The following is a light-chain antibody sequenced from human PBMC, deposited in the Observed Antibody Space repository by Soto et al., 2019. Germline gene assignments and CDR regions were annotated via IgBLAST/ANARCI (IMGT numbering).Light chain of an antibody. CDR1: SSNIGAGYE. CDR3: QSYDSSLSGDV. J-gene: IGLJ1*01. V-gene: IGLV1-40*01. Sequence: QLVLTQPPSVSEAPGQRVTISCTGSSSNIGAGYEAHWYQQVPGTAPKLLIYENNNRPSGVPDRFSGSKSGTSASLAITGVQAEDEAEYYCQSYDSSLSGDVFGTGTKLTVL. CDR2: ENN.